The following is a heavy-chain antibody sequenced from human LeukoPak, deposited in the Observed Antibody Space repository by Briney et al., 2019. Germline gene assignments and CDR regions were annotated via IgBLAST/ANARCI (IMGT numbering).Heavy chain of an antibody. CDR3: ARDRRGYSYGSPSP. D-gene: IGHD5-18*01. J-gene: IGHJ5*02. CDR1: GYTFTGYY. CDR2: INPNSGGT. Sequence: GASVTVSCKASGYTFTGYYMHWVRQAPGQGREGMGWINPNSGGTNYAQKFQGRVTMTRDTSISTAYMELSRLRSDDTAVYYCARDRRGYSYGSPSPWGQGTLVTVSS. V-gene: IGHV1-2*02.